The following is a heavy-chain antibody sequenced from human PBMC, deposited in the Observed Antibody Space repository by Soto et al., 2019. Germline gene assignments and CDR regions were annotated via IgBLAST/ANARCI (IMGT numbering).Heavy chain of an antibody. V-gene: IGHV3-72*01. CDR3: VRSDTGAPES. CDR1: GFTFSDHY. J-gene: IGHJ5*02. Sequence: EVQLVESGGGLVQPGGSLRLSCAASGFTFSDHYMDWVRQAPGRGLEWVGRTKNKAQSYTTESATSVKGRFTISRDDSKDSIYLQMNRLKSEDTGVYYCVRSDTGAPESWGQGTLVTGSS. CDR2: TKNKAQSYTT. D-gene: IGHD7-27*01.